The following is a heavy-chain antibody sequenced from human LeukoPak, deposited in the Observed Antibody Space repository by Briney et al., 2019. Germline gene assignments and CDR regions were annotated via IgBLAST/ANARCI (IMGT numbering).Heavy chain of an antibody. J-gene: IGHJ5*02. V-gene: IGHV3-30*03. D-gene: IGHD3-10*01. CDR1: GFTFSSYG. CDR2: ISYDGSNK. Sequence: GGSLRLSCAASGFTFSSYGMHWVRQAPGKGLEWVAVISYDGSNKYYADSVKGRSTISRDNSKNTLYLQMDSLRAEDTAVYYCARDRNMVRGARYRPYKWFDPWGQGTLITVSS. CDR3: ARDRNMVRGARYRPYKWFDP.